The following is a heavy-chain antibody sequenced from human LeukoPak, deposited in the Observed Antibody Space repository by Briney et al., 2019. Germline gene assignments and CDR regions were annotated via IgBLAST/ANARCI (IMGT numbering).Heavy chain of an antibody. V-gene: IGHV3-53*01. CDR1: GFTVNSKY. D-gene: IGHD3-22*01. CDR3: ARDLGQYYDTSDNWFDP. CDR2: IYSGGST. J-gene: IGHJ5*02. Sequence: GGSLRLSCAASGFTVNSKYMSWVRQAPGKGLEWVSVIYSGGSTYYADSVKGRFTISRDNAKNTLNLQMNSLRAEDTAVYYCARDLGQYYDTSDNWFDPWGQGTLVTVSS.